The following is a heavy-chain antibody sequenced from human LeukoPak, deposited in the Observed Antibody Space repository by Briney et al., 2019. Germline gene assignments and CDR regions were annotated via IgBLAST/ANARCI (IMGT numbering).Heavy chain of an antibody. Sequence: VASVKVSCKASGYTFTGYYMHWVRQAPGQGLEWMGWINPNSGGTNYAQKLQGRVTMTTDTSTSTAYMELRSLRSDDTAVYYCARVPSRLQLPINYYYYYYMDVWGKGTTVTVSS. CDR1: GYTFTGYY. J-gene: IGHJ6*03. V-gene: IGHV1-2*02. D-gene: IGHD5-18*01. CDR2: INPNSGGT. CDR3: ARVPSRLQLPINYYYYYYMDV.